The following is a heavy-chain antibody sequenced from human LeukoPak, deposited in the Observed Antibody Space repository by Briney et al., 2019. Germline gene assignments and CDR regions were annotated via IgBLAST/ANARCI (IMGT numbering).Heavy chain of an antibody. Sequence: GASVKVSCKASGYTFTSYDINWVRQAPGQGLEWMGWINPNSGGTNYAQKFQGRVTMTRDTSISTAYMELSRLRSDDTAVYYCALMPGQLLSNSYYYYYMDVWGKGTTVTVSS. CDR2: INPNSGGT. J-gene: IGHJ6*03. CDR1: GYTFTSYD. D-gene: IGHD2-2*01. V-gene: IGHV1-2*02. CDR3: ALMPGQLLSNSYYYYYMDV.